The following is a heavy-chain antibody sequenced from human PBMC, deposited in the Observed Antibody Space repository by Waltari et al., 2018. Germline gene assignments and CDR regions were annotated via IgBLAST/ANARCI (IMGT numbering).Heavy chain of an antibody. Sequence: QVQLVQSGAEVKKPGSSVKVSCKASGGTFSSYNISWVRQAPGQGLEWMGRIIPILGIANYAQKFQGRVTITADKSTSTAYMELSSLRSEDTAVYYCARDGTWNYDARFDPWGQGTLVTVSS. CDR3: ARDGTWNYDARFDP. CDR2: IIPILGIA. D-gene: IGHD1-7*01. CDR1: GGTFSSYN. J-gene: IGHJ5*02. V-gene: IGHV1-69*08.